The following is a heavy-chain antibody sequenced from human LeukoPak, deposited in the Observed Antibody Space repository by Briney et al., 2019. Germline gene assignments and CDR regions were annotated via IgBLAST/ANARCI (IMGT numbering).Heavy chain of an antibody. CDR2: ISSNGGST. CDR1: GFTFSSYA. Sequence: GGSLRLSCAASGFTFSSYAMHWVRQAPGKGLEYVSAISSNGGSTYYANSVKGRFTISRDNSKNTLYLQMGSLRAEDMAVYYCARGDQQLVPYYYYYYMDVWGKGTTVTISS. V-gene: IGHV3-64*01. D-gene: IGHD6-13*01. CDR3: ARGDQQLVPYYYYYYMDV. J-gene: IGHJ6*03.